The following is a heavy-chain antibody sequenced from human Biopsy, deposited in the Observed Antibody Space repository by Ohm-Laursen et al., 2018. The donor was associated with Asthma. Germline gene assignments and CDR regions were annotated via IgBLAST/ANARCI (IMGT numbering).Heavy chain of an antibody. CDR2: ISPIFGSS. Sequence: SVKVSCKASGGMFGHYAISWVRQAPGLGLEWMGGISPIFGSSNYAQRFQGRVTITADIFTRTVYMELSGLRFDDTAIYYCARPRTNRDMLYYYYHMDVWGQGTTVIVSS. CDR1: GGMFGHYA. D-gene: IGHD3-10*02. V-gene: IGHV1-69*06. CDR3: ARPRTNRDMLYYYYHMDV. J-gene: IGHJ6*02.